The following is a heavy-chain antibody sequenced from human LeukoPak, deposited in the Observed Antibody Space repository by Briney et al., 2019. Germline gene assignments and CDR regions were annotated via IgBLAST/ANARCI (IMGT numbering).Heavy chain of an antibody. Sequence: ASVKVSCKASGYTFTSYYMYWVRQAPGEGLEWMGWITTYKDNTAYALKFQGRVTMTTDTSTSTAYMELSRLRSDDTAVYYCARHLRPDAFDIWGQGTMVTVSS. CDR3: ARHLRPDAFDI. V-gene: IGHV1/OR15-2*01. CDR2: ITTYKDNT. J-gene: IGHJ3*02. CDR1: GYTFTSYY.